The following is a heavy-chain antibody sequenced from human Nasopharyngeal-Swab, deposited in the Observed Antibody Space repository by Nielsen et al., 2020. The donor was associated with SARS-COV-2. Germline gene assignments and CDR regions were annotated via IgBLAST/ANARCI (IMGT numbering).Heavy chain of an antibody. D-gene: IGHD3-3*01. CDR2: INTNTGNP. CDR1: GYTFTSYA. V-gene: IGHV7-4-1*02. CDR3: ARDEKSQGIFGVVISGQWWFDP. J-gene: IGHJ5*02. Sequence: ASVKVSCKASGYTFTSYAMNWVRQAPGQGLEWMGWINTNTGNPTYAQGFTGRFVFSLDTSVSTAYLQISSLKAEDTAVYYCARDEKSQGIFGVVISGQWWFDPWGPGTLVTVSS.